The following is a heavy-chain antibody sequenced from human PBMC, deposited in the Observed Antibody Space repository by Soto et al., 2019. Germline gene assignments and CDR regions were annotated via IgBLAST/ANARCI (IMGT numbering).Heavy chain of an antibody. Sequence: QVQLQESGPGLVKPSQTLSLTCTVSGGSISSGGYYWSWIRQHPGKGLEWVGYIYYSGSTYYNPSLKSRVTISVDTSKHQFPLKLSSVTAADTAVYYCACSNDYIWGSYRIFDYWGQGTLVTVSS. CDR3: ACSNDYIWGSYRIFDY. J-gene: IGHJ4*02. D-gene: IGHD3-16*02. V-gene: IGHV4-31*03. CDR1: GGSISSGGYY. CDR2: IYYSGST.